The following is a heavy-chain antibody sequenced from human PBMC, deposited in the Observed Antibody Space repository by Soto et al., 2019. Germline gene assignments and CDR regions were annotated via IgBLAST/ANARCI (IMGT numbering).Heavy chain of an antibody. J-gene: IGHJ4*02. CDR2: IYYSGST. CDR1: GGSISSYY. Sequence: PSETLSLTCTVSGGSISSYYWSWIRQPPGKGLEWIGYIYYSGSTNYNPSLKSRVTISVDTSKNQFSLKLSSVTAADTAVYYCARRSGGYVNYWGQGTLVTVSS. V-gene: IGHV4-59*08. D-gene: IGHD1-26*01. CDR3: ARRSGGYVNY.